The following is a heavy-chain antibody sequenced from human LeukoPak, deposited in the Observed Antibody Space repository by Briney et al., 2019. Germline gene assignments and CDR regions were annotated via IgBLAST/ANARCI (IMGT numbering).Heavy chain of an antibody. V-gene: IGHV5-51*01. CDR3: AISPWRGYSYGVPFDY. Sequence: GESLKISCKGSGYSFTSYWIGWVRQMPGKGLEWMGIIYPGDSDTRYSPSFQGQVTISADKSISTAYLQWSSLKASDTAMYYCAISPWRGYSYGVPFDYWGQGTLVTVSS. CDR1: GYSFTSYW. CDR2: IYPGDSDT. D-gene: IGHD5-18*01. J-gene: IGHJ4*02.